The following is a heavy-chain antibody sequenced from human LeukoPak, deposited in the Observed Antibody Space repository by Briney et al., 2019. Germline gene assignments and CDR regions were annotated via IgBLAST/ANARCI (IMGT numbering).Heavy chain of an antibody. D-gene: IGHD2-2*01. V-gene: IGHV3-30*18. CDR1: GFTFSSYA. Sequence: GGSRRPSWAASGFTFSSYAMHWVRQAPGKGLEWVAVIPYDGSNKYYADSVKGRFTISRDNSKNTLYLQMNSLRAEDTAVYYCAKDLGAVVPAAMGLDYWGQGTLVTVSS. J-gene: IGHJ4*02. CDR2: IPYDGSNK. CDR3: AKDLGAVVPAAMGLDY.